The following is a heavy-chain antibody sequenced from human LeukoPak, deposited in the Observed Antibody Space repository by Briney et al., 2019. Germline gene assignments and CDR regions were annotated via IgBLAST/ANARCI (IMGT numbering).Heavy chain of an antibody. D-gene: IGHD1-26*01. J-gene: IGHJ5*02. V-gene: IGHV1-18*01. Sequence: ASVKVSCKASGYTFTSYGISWVRQAPGQGLEWMGWISAYNGNTNYAQKLQGRVTMTTDTSTSTAYMELRSLRSDDTAVYYCARSVGATTNNWFDPWGQGTLVTVSS. CDR1: GYTFTSYG. CDR3: ARSVGATTNNWFDP. CDR2: ISAYNGNT.